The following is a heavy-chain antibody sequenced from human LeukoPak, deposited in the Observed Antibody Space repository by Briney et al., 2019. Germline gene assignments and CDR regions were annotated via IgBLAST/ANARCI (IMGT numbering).Heavy chain of an antibody. V-gene: IGHV3-7*05. J-gene: IGHJ4*02. CDR3: TRRRPGSSYRDY. CDR2: IKEDGSVK. CDR1: GFTYSNYW. Sequence: GGSLRLSCAASGFTYSNYWMSWVRQAPGKGLEWVANIKEDGSVKNYVDSVKGRFTISRDNAKNSLYLQMDSLRAEDTAVYYCTRRRPGSSYRDYWGQGTLVTVSS. D-gene: IGHD2-15*01.